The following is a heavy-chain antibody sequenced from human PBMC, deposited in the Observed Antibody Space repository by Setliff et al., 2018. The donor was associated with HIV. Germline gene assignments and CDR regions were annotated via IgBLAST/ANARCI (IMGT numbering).Heavy chain of an antibody. CDR1: GYTFTSYD. V-gene: IGHV1-24*01. J-gene: IGHJ4*02. CDR2: FDPEDGET. CDR3: ARDRSYLDS. Sequence: ASVKVSCKASGYTFTSYDINWVRQAPGKGLEWMGGFDPEDGETIYAQKFQGRVTMTEDTSTDTAYMELSSLRSDDTAVYYCARDRSYLDSWGQGTLVTVSS.